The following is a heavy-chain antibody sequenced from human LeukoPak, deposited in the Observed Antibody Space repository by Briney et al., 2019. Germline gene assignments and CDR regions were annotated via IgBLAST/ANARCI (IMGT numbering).Heavy chain of an antibody. J-gene: IGHJ5*02. CDR1: GYTFTGYY. V-gene: IGHV1-2*02. CDR3: ARDPGLVRGVIITGFDP. D-gene: IGHD3-10*01. CDR2: INPNSGGT. Sequence: ASVKVFCKASGYTFTGYYMHWVRQAPGQGLEWMGWINPNSGGTNYAQKFQGRVTMTRDTSISTAYMELSRLRSDDTAVYYCARDPGLVRGVIITGFDPWGQGTLITVSS.